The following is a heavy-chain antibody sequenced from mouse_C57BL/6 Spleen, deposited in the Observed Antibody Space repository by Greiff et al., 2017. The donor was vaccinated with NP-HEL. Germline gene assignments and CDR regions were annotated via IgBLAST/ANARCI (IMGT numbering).Heavy chain of an antibody. Sequence: VHLVESGPELVKPGASVKLSCKASGYTFTSYDINWVKQRPGQGLEWIGWIYPRDGSTKYNEKFKGKATLTVDTSSSTAYMELHSLTSEDSAVYFCARPLRGPRNDYAMDYWGQGTSVTVSS. CDR1: GYTFTSYD. V-gene: IGHV1-85*01. D-gene: IGHD4-1*01. J-gene: IGHJ4*01. CDR3: ARPLRGPRNDYAMDY. CDR2: IYPRDGST.